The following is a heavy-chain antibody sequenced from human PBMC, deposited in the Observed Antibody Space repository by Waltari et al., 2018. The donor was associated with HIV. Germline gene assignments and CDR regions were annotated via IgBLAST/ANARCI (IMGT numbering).Heavy chain of an antibody. CDR3: ARYSAPRTPYYFDY. Sequence: QVQLVESGGGVVQPGRSLRLSCVASGFSFSDYAMHWVRQAPGKGLEWVTSVSSDGSHKYYADSVKGRFTISRDTDRNTLYLQMNILRVEDTAVYYCARYSAPRTPYYFDYWGQGTLVTVTS. V-gene: IGHV3-30*04. CDR2: VSSDGSHK. CDR1: GFSFSDYA. J-gene: IGHJ4*02. D-gene: IGHD1-7*01.